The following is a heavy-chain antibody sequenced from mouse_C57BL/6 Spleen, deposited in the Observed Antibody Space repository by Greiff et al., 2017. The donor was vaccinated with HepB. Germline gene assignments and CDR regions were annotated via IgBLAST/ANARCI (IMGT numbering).Heavy chain of an antibody. V-gene: IGHV1-81*01. CDR1: GYTFTSYG. CDR2: IYPRSGNT. D-gene: IGHD1-1*01. J-gene: IGHJ1*03. Sequence: VQLQQSGAELARPGASVKLSCKASGYTFTSYGISWVKQRTGQGLEWIGEIYPRSGNTYYNEKFKGKATLTADKSSSTAYMELRSLTSDDSAVYFCARGTTVAHWYFDVWGTGTTVTVSS. CDR3: ARGTTVAHWYFDV.